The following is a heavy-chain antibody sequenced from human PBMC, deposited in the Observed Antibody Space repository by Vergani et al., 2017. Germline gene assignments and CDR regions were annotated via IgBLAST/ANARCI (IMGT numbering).Heavy chain of an antibody. CDR2: ISYDGSNK. J-gene: IGHJ4*02. CDR3: AKDAGYSQV. V-gene: IGHV3-30*18. D-gene: IGHD3-22*01. CDR1: GFTFISYG. Sequence: QVQLVESGGGVVQPGRSLRLSCAASGFTFISYGMHWVRQAPGKGLEWVAVISYDGSNKYYADSVKGRFTISRDNSKNTLYLQMNSLRAEDTAVYYCAKDAGYSQVWGQGTLVTVSS.